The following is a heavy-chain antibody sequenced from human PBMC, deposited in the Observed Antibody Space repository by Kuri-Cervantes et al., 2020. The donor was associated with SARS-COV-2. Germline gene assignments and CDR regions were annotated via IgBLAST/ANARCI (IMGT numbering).Heavy chain of an antibody. Sequence: GGSLRLSCAASGFTFSSYGMHWVRQAPGKGLEWVSYISSSGSTIYYADSVKGRFTISRDNAKNSLYLQMSSPRAEDTAVYYCARDLRLGKSLDYWGQGTLVTVSS. CDR3: ARDLRLGKSLDY. J-gene: IGHJ4*02. CDR2: ISSSGSTI. V-gene: IGHV3-48*03. CDR1: GFTFSSYG. D-gene: IGHD7-27*01.